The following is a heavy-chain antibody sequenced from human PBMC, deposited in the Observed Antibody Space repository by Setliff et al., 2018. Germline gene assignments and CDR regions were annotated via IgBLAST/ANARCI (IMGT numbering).Heavy chain of an antibody. CDR2: IYTSGST. V-gene: IGHV4-61*09. D-gene: IGHD6-19*01. CDR3: ARAISGWYSAHYYYMDV. CDR1: GGSISSGSDY. Sequence: SETLSLTCSVSGGSISSGSDYWTWIRQPAGKGLEWIGHIYTSGSTNYNPSLKSRVTISVDTSKNQFSLKLSSVTAADTAVYYCARAISGWYSAHYYYMDVWGKGTVVTVSS. J-gene: IGHJ6*03.